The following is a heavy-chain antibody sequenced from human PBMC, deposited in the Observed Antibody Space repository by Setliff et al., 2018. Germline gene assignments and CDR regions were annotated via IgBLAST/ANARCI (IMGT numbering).Heavy chain of an antibody. D-gene: IGHD6-6*01. Sequence: PSETLSLTCTVSGDSISSRRSYWGWFRQPAGKGLEWIGYIYYSGRTSYYNPSLKSRVTISIDTSKDQFSLKLISMSAADTAVYYCARGRNVAARLLDSWGQGTLVTVSS. CDR3: ARGRNVAARLLDS. CDR1: GDSISSRRSY. J-gene: IGHJ4*02. V-gene: IGHV4-61*10. CDR2: IYYSGRTS.